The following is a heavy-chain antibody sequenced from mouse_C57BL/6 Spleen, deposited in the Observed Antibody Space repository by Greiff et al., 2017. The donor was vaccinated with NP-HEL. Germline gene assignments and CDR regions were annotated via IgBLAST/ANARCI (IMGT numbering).Heavy chain of an antibody. J-gene: IGHJ2*01. Sequence: VQLQQSGPELVKPGASVKIFCKASGYAFSSSWMNWVKQRPGKGLEWIGRIYPGDGDTNYNGKFKGKATLTADKSSSTAYMQLSSLTSEDSAVYFCARDGYYGEGFDYWGQGTTLTVSS. D-gene: IGHD2-3*01. CDR3: ARDGYYGEGFDY. V-gene: IGHV1-82*01. CDR2: IYPGDGDT. CDR1: GYAFSSSW.